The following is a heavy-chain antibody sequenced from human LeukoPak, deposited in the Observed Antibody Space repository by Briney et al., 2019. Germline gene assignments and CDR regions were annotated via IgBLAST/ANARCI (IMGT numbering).Heavy chain of an antibody. V-gene: IGHV1-8*01. CDR1: GYTFTSFD. Sequence: ASVKVSCKASGYTFTSFDINWVRQATGQGLEWVGWMNPYSGNTGYAQKFQGRVTMTRSTSISTAYMELSSLRSEDTAVYYCASGYYDSSGYVDDWGQGTLVTVSS. CDR2: MNPYSGNT. J-gene: IGHJ4*02. D-gene: IGHD3-22*01. CDR3: ASGYYDSSGYVDD.